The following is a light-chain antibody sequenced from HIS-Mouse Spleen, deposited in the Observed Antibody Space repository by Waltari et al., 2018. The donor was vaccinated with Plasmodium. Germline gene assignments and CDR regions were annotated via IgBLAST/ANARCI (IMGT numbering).Light chain of an antibody. J-gene: IGLJ3*02. V-gene: IGLV5-37*01. CDR2: YYSDSDK. Sequence: QPVLTQPPSSSASPGESARLTCTLPSDINVGSYNIYWYQPKPWSPPRYLQYYYSDSDKGRGFGVPSLFSGSKEASAKTWILLISGLQSADEADYYCRIWPSNASGVFGGGTKLTVL. CDR3: RIWPSNASGV. CDR1: SDINVGSYN.